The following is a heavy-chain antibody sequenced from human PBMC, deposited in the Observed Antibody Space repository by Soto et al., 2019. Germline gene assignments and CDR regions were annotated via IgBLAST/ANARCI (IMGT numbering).Heavy chain of an antibody. CDR2: IYYSGST. Sequence: TSETLSLTCTVSGGSISSSSCYWGWIRQPPGKGLEWIGSIYYSGSTYYNPSLKSRVTISVDTSKNQFSLKLSSVTAADTAVYYCARRYYDFWSGSWFDPWGQGTLVTVSS. V-gene: IGHV4-39*01. D-gene: IGHD3-3*01. CDR1: GGSISSSSCY. CDR3: ARRYYDFWSGSWFDP. J-gene: IGHJ5*02.